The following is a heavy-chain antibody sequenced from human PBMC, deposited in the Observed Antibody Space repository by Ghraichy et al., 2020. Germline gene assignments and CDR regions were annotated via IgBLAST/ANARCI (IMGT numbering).Heavy chain of an antibody. V-gene: IGHV3-23*01. CDR3: AKDPYYYDSSGYYWDY. D-gene: IGHD3-22*01. CDR1: GFTFSSYA. CDR2: ISGSGGST. Sequence: LSLTCAASGFTFSSYAMSWVRQAPGKGLEWVSAISGSGGSTYYADSVKGRFTISRDNSKNTLYLQMNSLRAEDTAVYYCAKDPYYYDSSGYYWDYWGQGTLVTVSS. J-gene: IGHJ4*02.